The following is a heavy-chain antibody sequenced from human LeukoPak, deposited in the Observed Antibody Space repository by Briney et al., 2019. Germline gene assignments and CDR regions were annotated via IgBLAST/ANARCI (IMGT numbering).Heavy chain of an antibody. CDR2: IHHTGST. V-gene: IGHV4-4*09. CDR3: ARGDGSGSYYNVGSDY. Sequence: SETLSLTCSVSGDSISSYYWSWIRQSPGKGLEWIGYIHHTGSTKYNPSLKSRVVISADMSKNLFSLKLNSVTAADTAVYYCARGDGSGSYYNVGSDYWGQGTLVTVSS. D-gene: IGHD3-10*01. CDR1: GDSISSYY. J-gene: IGHJ4*02.